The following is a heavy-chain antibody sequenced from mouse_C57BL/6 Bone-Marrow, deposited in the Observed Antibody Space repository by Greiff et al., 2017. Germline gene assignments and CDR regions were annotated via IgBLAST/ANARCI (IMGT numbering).Heavy chain of an antibody. CDR3: TPLWLPRRLYYAMDY. V-gene: IGHV6-6*01. Sequence: EVKLMESGGGLVQPGGSMKLSCAASGFTFSDAWMDWVRQSPEKGLEWVAEIRNKANNHATYYAESVKGRFTISRDDSKSSVYLQMISLRAEDTCIYYCTPLWLPRRLYYAMDYWGQGTSVTVSS. J-gene: IGHJ4*01. D-gene: IGHD2-2*01. CDR1: GFTFSDAW. CDR2: IRNKANNHAT.